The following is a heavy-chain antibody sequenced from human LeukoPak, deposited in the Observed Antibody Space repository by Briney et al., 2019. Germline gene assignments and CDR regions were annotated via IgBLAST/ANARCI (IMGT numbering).Heavy chain of an antibody. CDR3: TTDHTAHDY. CDR1: GFTFSNAG. J-gene: IGHJ4*02. D-gene: IGHD5-18*01. Sequence: GGSLRLSCAASGFTFSNAGMSWVRQAPGKGLEGVGRIKSKTDGGTTDYASPGKGRVTILRDDSKNTLYLQMNSLKTEDTAVYYCTTDHTAHDYWGQGTLVTVSS. V-gene: IGHV3-15*01. CDR2: IKSKTDGGTT.